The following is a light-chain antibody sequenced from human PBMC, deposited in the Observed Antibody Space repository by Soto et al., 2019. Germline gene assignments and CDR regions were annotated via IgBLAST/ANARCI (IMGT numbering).Light chain of an antibody. CDR1: SSDVGAYNY. V-gene: IGLV2-14*01. J-gene: IGLJ1*01. CDR3: SSKRDSSTLFV. CDR2: EVT. Sequence: QSVLTQPASVSGSPGQSITISCTGTSSDVGAYNYVSWYQHHPGKVPKLLIYEVTNRPSGVSDRFSGSKSGNTASLTISGLQAEHEADYYCSSKRDSSTLFVSGTGPQVTVL.